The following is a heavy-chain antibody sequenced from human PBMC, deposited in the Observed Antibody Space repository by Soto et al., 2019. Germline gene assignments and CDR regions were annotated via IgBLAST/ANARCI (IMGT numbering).Heavy chain of an antibody. CDR3: AKDDTVWSLDS. J-gene: IGHJ4*02. CDR1: GFTFNNYF. CDR2: MSASGTT. Sequence: EVQLLESGGGLVQPGGSLRLSCAASGFTFNNYFMRWVRQPPGKGLEGVAGMSASGTTYYADSVKGRFTISRDNSKNTVYLQMNSLRAEDTAIYYCAKDDTVWSLDSWGQGTLVTVSS. V-gene: IGHV3-23*01. D-gene: IGHD2-21*01.